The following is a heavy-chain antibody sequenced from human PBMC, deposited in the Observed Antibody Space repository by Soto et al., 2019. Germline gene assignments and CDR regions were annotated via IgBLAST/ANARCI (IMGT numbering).Heavy chain of an antibody. CDR3: ARDLVSGYDPGDY. CDR1: GGTFSIYA. Sequence: QVQLVQSGAEVKKPGSSVKVSCKASGGTFSIYAVSWVRQAPGQGLGWMGGIIPIIGTRNYAQRFQGRITITGDESTSTAYMELSSLKSEDTAVYYCARDLVSGYDPGDYWGQGTLVTVSS. V-gene: IGHV1-69*12. CDR2: IIPIIGTR. J-gene: IGHJ4*02. D-gene: IGHD5-12*01.